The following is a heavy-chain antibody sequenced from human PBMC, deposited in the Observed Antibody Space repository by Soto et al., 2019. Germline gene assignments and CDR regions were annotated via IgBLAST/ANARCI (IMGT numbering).Heavy chain of an antibody. CDR2: IYSGGST. Sequence: GGSLRLSCAASGFTVSSNYMSWVRQAPGKGLEWVSVIYSGGSTYYADSVKGRFTISRHNSKNTLYLQMNSLRAEDTAVYYCARIVLGSGSNLWFDPWGQGTLVTVSS. D-gene: IGHD3-10*01. V-gene: IGHV3-53*04. CDR1: GFTVSSNY. CDR3: ARIVLGSGSNLWFDP. J-gene: IGHJ5*02.